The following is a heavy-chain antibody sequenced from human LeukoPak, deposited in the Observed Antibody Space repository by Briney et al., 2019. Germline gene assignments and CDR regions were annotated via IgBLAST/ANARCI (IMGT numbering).Heavy chain of an antibody. Sequence: PGGSLRLSCAASGFTFSTYSMNWVRQAPGEGLEWVSYISSSSTTIYYADSVKSRFTISRDNAKNTLYLQMNSLRAEDTAVYYCTRDRAFAMIRGVITNWFDPWGQGTQVTVSS. CDR1: GFTFSTYS. J-gene: IGHJ5*02. V-gene: IGHV3-48*01. CDR2: ISSSSTTI. CDR3: TRDRAFAMIRGVITNWFDP. D-gene: IGHD3-10*01.